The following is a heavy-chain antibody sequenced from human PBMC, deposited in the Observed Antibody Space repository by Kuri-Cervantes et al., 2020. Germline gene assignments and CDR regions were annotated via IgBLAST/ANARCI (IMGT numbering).Heavy chain of an antibody. CDR3: AKDMRGLTIFGVRPFDY. J-gene: IGHJ4*02. V-gene: IGHV3-13*01. CDR2: IGTAGDT. Sequence: GESLKISCAASGFTFSSYDMHWVRQATGKGLEWVSAIGTAGDTYYPGSVKGRFTISRDNAKNSLYLQMNSLRAEDTALYYCAKDMRGLTIFGVRPFDYWGQGTLVTSPQ. CDR1: GFTFSSYD. D-gene: IGHD3-3*01.